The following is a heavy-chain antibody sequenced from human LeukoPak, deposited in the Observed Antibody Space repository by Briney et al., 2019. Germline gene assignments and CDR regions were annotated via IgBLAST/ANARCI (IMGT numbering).Heavy chain of an antibody. J-gene: IGHJ4*02. CDR2: ISSSSTTI. CDR1: GFTFSTHT. V-gene: IGHV3-48*01. Sequence: GGSLRLSCAASGFTFSTHTMNWVRQAPGKGLEWVSSISSSSTTIYYADSVKGRFTTSRDNAKNSLYLQMNSLRVEDTAVYYCARALSHDYWGQGTLVTVSS. CDR3: ARALSHDY.